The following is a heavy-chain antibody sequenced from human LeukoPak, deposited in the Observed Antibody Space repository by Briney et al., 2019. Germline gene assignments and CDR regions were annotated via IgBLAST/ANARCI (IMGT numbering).Heavy chain of an antibody. J-gene: IGHJ4*02. Sequence: GGSLRLSCAASGFTFSSYSMNWVRQAPGKGLEWVSSISSSSYIYYADSVKGRFTISRDNAKNSLYLQMNSLRAEDTAVYYCARAKSYSGYYFDYWGQGTLVTVSS. CDR3: ARAKSYSGYYFDY. CDR2: ISSSSYI. D-gene: IGHD6-13*01. CDR1: GFTFSSYS. V-gene: IGHV3-21*01.